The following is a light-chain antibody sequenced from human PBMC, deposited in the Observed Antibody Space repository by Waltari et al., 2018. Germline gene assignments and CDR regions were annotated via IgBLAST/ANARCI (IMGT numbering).Light chain of an antibody. V-gene: IGKV1-27*01. CDR2: SVS. CDR1: QSFSTS. J-gene: IGKJ2*03. Sequence: DIQMKQYPSSLSASVGDTVVITCRASQSFSTSLAWYQQKPGKAPKLLIHSVSSLQSGAPSRFSGTKSGTDFTLTISSLQPEDVASYYCQQYYSYPHSFGQGTKVEIK. CDR3: QQYYSYPHS.